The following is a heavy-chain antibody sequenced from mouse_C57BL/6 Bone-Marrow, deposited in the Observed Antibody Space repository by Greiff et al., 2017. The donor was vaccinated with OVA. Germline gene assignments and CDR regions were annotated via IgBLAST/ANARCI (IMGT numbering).Heavy chain of an antibody. V-gene: IGHV5-2*01. D-gene: IGHD2-2*01. CDR2: INSDGGST. CDR1: EYEFPSHD. J-gene: IGHJ1*03. CDR3: ARHVYYGYDNWYFDV. Sequence: EVNVVESGGGLVQPGESLKLSCESNEYEFPSHDMSWVRKTPEKRLELVAAINSDGGSTYYPDTMERRFIISRDNTKKTLYLQMSSLRSEDTALYYCARHVYYGYDNWYFDVWGTGTTVTVSS.